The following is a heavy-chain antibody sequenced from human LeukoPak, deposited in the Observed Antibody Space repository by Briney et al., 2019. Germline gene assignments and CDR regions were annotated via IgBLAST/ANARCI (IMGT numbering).Heavy chain of an antibody. D-gene: IGHD2-15*01. Sequence: GGSLRLSCAASGFTFSSYAMHWVRQAPGKGLEWVAVISYDGSNKYYADSVKGRFTISRDNSKNTLYLQMNSLRAEDTAVYYCARDPYVVVVARPQDLLAGGFDYWGQGTLVTVSS. CDR3: ARDPYVVVVARPQDLLAGGFDY. V-gene: IGHV3-30-3*01. CDR1: GFTFSSYA. CDR2: ISYDGSNK. J-gene: IGHJ4*02.